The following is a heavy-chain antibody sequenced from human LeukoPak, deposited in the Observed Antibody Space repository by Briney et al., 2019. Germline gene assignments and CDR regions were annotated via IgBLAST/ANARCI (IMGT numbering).Heavy chain of an antibody. J-gene: IGHJ4*02. CDR2: IYYSGST. CDR3: AGLYGSGSYYKY. V-gene: IGHV4-59*12. D-gene: IGHD3-10*01. CDR1: GGSISSFY. Sequence: PSETLSLTCTVSGGSISSFYWSWIRQPPGKGLEWIGYIYYSGSTNYNPSLKSRVTMSVDTSKNQFSLKLSSVTAADTAVYYCAGLYGSGSYYKYWGQGTLVTVSS.